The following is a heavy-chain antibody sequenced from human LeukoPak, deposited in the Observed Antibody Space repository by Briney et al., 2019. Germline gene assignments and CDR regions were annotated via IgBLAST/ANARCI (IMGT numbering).Heavy chain of an antibody. CDR1: GFTFDDYT. D-gene: IGHD6-19*01. CDR2: ISWDGGST. J-gene: IGHJ5*02. Sequence: GGSLRLSCAASGFTFDDYTMHWLRQAPEKSLEWVSLISWDGGSTYYADSVKGRFTISRDNSKKSLYLQMNSLRTEDTALYYCAKDIIPRDSSGWYGKWIDPWGQGTLVTVSS. V-gene: IGHV3-43*01. CDR3: AKDIIPRDSSGWYGKWIDP.